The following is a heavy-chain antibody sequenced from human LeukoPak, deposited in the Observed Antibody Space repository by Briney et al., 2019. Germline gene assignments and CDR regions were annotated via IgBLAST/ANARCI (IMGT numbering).Heavy chain of an antibody. J-gene: IGHJ4*02. V-gene: IGHV3-23*01. CDR2: ITGSGGGS. CDR1: GFTFSDYA. CDR3: AKGRRNNAVAGTDY. D-gene: IGHD6-19*01. Sequence: PGGSLRLSCAASGFTFSDYAMTWVRQAPGKGLEWVSSITGSGGGSYYADSVKGRFTISRDNSKDTLYLHINTLGAEDTAIYYCAKGRRNNAVAGTDYWGQGTLVTVSS.